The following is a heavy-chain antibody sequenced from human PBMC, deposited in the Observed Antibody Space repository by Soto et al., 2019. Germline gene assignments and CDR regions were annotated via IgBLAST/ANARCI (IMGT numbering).Heavy chain of an antibody. Sequence: GGSLRLSCAASGFTVSSNYMSWVRQAPGKGLEWVSVIYSGGSTYYADSVKGRFTISRDNSKNTLYLQMNSLRAEDTAVYYCARVRIAAAGTRDAFDIWGQGTMVTVSS. D-gene: IGHD6-13*01. J-gene: IGHJ3*02. CDR3: ARVRIAAAGTRDAFDI. CDR2: IYSGGST. CDR1: GFTVSSNY. V-gene: IGHV3-66*01.